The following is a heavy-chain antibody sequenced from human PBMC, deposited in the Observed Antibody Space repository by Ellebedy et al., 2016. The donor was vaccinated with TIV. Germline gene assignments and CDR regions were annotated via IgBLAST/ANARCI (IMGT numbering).Heavy chain of an antibody. CDR1: GASISTVC. Sequence: SETLSLTCSVSGASISTVCWSWIRQTPGKGLEWIGYIKYNRDINYNPSLKSRVTISVDTSNSQLSLKLSSVTAADTAMYYCVRGPGRGYSFEEWGQGTLVTVSS. D-gene: IGHD2-21*01. J-gene: IGHJ1*01. CDR2: IKYNRDI. CDR3: VRGPGRGYSFEE. V-gene: IGHV4-59*12.